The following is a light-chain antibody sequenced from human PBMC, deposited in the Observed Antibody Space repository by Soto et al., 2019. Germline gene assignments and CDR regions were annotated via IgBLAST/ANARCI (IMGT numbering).Light chain of an antibody. CDR1: QSVSSSY. V-gene: IGKV3-20*01. J-gene: IGKJ4*01. CDR3: QQYGSSPHT. Sequence: EIVLTQSPGTLSLSPGERPTLSCRASQSVSSSYSAWYQQKPGQAPRLLIYAATSRATGIPDRFSGSGSETIFCLTISRLAPEDFGMDYSQQYGSSPHTLGGGTKVDIK. CDR2: AAT.